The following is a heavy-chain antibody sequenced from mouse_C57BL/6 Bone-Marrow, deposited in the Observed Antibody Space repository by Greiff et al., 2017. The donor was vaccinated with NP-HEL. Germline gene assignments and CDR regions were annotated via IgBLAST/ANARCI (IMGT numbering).Heavy chain of an antibody. D-gene: IGHD2-2*01. Sequence: QVQLQQSGPELVKPGASVKISCKASGYAFSSSWMNWVKQRPGKGLEWIGRIYPGDGDTNYNGKFKGKATLTADKSSSTAYMELRSLTSEDSAVYFCARERDGYDGNYYAMDYWGQGTSVTVSS. CDR2: IYPGDGDT. V-gene: IGHV1-82*01. J-gene: IGHJ4*01. CDR1: GYAFSSSW. CDR3: ARERDGYDGNYYAMDY.